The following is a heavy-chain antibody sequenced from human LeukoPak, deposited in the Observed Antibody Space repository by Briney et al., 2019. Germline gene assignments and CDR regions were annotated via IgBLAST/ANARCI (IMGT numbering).Heavy chain of an antibody. CDR1: GFTFSSYG. CDR2: IRYDGSNK. CDR3: AKDSSSSWHRAEYFQH. J-gene: IGHJ1*01. Sequence: GGSLRLSCAASGFTFSSYGMHWVRQAPGKGLEWVAFIRYDGSNKYYADSVKGRFTISRDNSKNTLYLQMNSLRAEDTAVYYCAKDSSSSWHRAEYFQHWGQGTLVTVSS. V-gene: IGHV3-30*02. D-gene: IGHD6-13*01.